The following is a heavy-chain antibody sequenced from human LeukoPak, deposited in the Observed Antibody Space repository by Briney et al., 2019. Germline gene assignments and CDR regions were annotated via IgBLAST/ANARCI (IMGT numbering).Heavy chain of an antibody. J-gene: IGHJ4*02. CDR1: GYSFTSYW. CDR2: IFPGNSIT. CDR3: ARHVSASTWSNFDY. Sequence: NRGESLKISCQGSGYSFTSYWIGWVRQMPGKGLEWMGIIFPGNSITNYSPSLQGQVTISTDKSTSTAYLQWSSLKASDTAMYYCARHVSASTWSNFDYWGQGTLATVSS. D-gene: IGHD6-13*01. V-gene: IGHV5-51*01.